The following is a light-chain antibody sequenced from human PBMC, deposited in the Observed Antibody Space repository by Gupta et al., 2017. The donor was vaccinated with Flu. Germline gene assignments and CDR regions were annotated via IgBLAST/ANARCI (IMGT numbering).Light chain of an antibody. CDR3: QQDYNTPT. Sequence: DIVMTQSPDSLAVSLGERATINCKSSQSILYSSNNKNYLAWYQQKPGQPPKLLIYWASTRESGVTDRFSGSGSGTDFTLTSSRLQDEDVAVYYCQQDYNTPTFGGGTKVEIK. CDR1: QSILYSSNNKNY. CDR2: WAS. V-gene: IGKV4-1*01. J-gene: IGKJ4*01.